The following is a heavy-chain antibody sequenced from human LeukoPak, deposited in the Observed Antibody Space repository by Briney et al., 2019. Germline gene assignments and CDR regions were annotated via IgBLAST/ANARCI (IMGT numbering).Heavy chain of an antibody. V-gene: IGHV4-30-4*01. J-gene: IGHJ6*02. CDR2: IYYSGST. CDR3: ARDSTVTRYYGMDV. Sequence: SQTLSLTCTVSGGSIGSGDYYWSWIRQPPGKGLEWIGYIYYSGSTYYNPSLKSRVTISVDTSKNQFSLKLSSVTAADTAVYYCARDSTVTRYYGMDVWGQGTTVTVSS. CDR1: GGSIGSGDYY. D-gene: IGHD4-11*01.